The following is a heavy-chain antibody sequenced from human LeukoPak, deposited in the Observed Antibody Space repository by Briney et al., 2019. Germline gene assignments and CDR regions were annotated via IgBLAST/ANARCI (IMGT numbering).Heavy chain of an antibody. CDR2: IGYDGNNK. V-gene: IGHV3-30*02. Sequence: GGSLRLSCAASGFTISDYAMHWVRQAPGKGLVWVAFIGYDGNNKYYVDSLKGRFAISRDKSTNTLYLQMNSLRPEDTAVYYCAKDSVYYFSSSGSPYYFDNWGQGTLVTVSS. CDR1: GFTISDYA. CDR3: AKDSVYYFSSSGSPYYFDN. D-gene: IGHD3-22*01. J-gene: IGHJ4*02.